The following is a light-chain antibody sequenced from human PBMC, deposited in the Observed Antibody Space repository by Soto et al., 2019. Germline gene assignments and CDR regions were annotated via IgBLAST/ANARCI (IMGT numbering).Light chain of an antibody. V-gene: IGKV1-39*01. CDR2: AAS. CDR1: QSISSY. Sequence: DIPMTQSPPSLSASVGDRVTITHRASQSISSYLNWYQQKPGKAPKLLIYAASSLQSGVPSRFSGSGSGTDFTLTISSLQPEDFATYDCQQSYSTPIAFGQGTRLEIK. J-gene: IGKJ5*01. CDR3: QQSYSTPIA.